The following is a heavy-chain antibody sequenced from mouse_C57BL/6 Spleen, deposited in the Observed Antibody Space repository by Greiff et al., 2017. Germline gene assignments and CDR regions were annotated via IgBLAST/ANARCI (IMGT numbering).Heavy chain of an antibody. CDR2: INPNNGGT. CDR3: ARDGIGGYYFDY. D-gene: IGHD2-14*01. CDR1: GYTFTDYY. V-gene: IGHV1-26*01. J-gene: IGHJ2*01. Sequence: EVQLQQSGPELVKPGASVKISCKASGYTFTDYYMNWVKQSHGKSLEWIGDINPNNGGTSYNQKFKGKATLTVDKSSSTAYMELRSLTSEDSAVYYCARDGIGGYYFDYWGQGTTLTVSS.